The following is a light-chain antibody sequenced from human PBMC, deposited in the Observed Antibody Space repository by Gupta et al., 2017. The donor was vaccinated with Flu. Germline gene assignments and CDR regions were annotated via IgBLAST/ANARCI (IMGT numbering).Light chain of an antibody. CDR2: AAS. CDR1: QSIRSY. Sequence: DIQMTQSPSSLSASVGDRVTITCRASQSIRSYLHWYQQKPGKAPKLLIYAASSLQSGVPSRFSGSGSGTDFTLTISRLQPEDFATYYCQQRDSNFPEFGHGTKVDIK. J-gene: IGKJ3*01. V-gene: IGKV1-39*01. CDR3: QQRDSNFPE.